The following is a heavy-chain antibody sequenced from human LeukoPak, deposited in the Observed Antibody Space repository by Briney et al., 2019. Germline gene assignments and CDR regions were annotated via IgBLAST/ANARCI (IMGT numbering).Heavy chain of an antibody. V-gene: IGHV4-59*12. J-gene: IGHJ3*02. Sequence: SETLSLTCTVSGGSISSYYWSWIRQPPGKGLEWIGYIYYSGSTYYNPSLKSRVTISVDTSKNQFSLKLSSVTAADTAVYYCARVRRYAGPRRRDAFDIWGQGTMVTVSS. CDR3: ARVRRYAGPRRRDAFDI. D-gene: IGHD1-1*01. CDR1: GGSISSYY. CDR2: IYYSGST.